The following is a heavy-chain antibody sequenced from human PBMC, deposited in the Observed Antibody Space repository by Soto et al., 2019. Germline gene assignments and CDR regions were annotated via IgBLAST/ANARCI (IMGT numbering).Heavy chain of an antibody. J-gene: IGHJ4*02. Sequence: EVQLVESGGGLVQPGGSLRLSCAASGFTFSSYWMHWVRQAPGKGLVWVSRINSDGSSTSYADSVKGRFTISRDNAKNTLYLQMNSLRDEDTAVYYCARRETGSSWYYFDYWGQGTLVTVSS. CDR1: GFTFSSYW. D-gene: IGHD6-13*01. V-gene: IGHV3-74*01. CDR3: ARRETGSSWYYFDY. CDR2: INSDGSST.